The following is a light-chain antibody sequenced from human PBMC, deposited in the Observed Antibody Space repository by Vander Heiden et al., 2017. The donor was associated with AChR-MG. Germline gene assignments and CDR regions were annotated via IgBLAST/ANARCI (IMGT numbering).Light chain of an antibody. Sequence: PSASASLGASVKLTCTLSSGHSTYAIAWHQQQPGKGPRYLMRLNTDGSHTKADGVSDRFSGSSSGAERYLTISSLQSEDEADYHCQTWDTGTWVFGGGTKLTV. CDR2: LNTDGSH. V-gene: IGLV4-69*01. J-gene: IGLJ3*02. CDR3: QTWDTGTWV. CDR1: SGHSTYA.